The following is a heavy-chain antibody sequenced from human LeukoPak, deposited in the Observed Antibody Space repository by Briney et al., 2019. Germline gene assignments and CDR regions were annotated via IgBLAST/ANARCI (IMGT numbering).Heavy chain of an antibody. V-gene: IGHV3-30*18. D-gene: IGHD6-13*01. Sequence: PGGSLRLSCAASGFTFSSYGINWVRQAPGKGQERVAVIAQDGSNEYYAVSVKVRFTISRDNPKNTLYLQMNSLRPEDTAVYYCAKGYDSSWLGYFDYWGQGTLVTVSS. CDR2: IAQDGSNE. CDR1: GFTFSSYG. CDR3: AKGYDSSWLGYFDY. J-gene: IGHJ4*02.